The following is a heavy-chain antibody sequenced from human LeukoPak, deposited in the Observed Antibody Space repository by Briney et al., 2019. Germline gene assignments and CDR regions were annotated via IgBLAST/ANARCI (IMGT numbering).Heavy chain of an antibody. D-gene: IGHD4-17*01. V-gene: IGHV4-34*09. CDR3: ARGDYGDDSPFDY. CDR1: GGSFSGYY. Sequence: SETLSLTCAVYGGSFSGYYWSWIRQPLGKGLEWIGEINHSGSTNYNPSLKSRVTISVDTSKNQFSLKLSSVTAADTAVYYCARGDYGDDSPFDYWGQGTLVTVSS. CDR2: INHSGST. J-gene: IGHJ4*02.